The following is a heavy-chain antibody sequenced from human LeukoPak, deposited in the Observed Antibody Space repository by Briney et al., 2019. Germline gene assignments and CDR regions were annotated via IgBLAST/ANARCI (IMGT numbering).Heavy chain of an antibody. CDR1: GYTFTSYG. CDR2: ISAYNGNT. D-gene: IGHD5-18*01. V-gene: IGHV1-18*01. CDR3: ATSYRGYSYGGNFDY. Sequence: GASVKVSCKASGYTFTSYGISWVRQAPGQGLEWMGWISAYNGNTSYAQKLQGRVTMTTDTSTSTAYMELRSLRSDDTAVYYCATSYRGYSYGGNFDYWGQGTLVTVSS. J-gene: IGHJ4*02.